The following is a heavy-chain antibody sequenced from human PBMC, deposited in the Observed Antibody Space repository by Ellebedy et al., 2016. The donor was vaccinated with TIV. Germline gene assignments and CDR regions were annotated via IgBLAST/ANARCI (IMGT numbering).Heavy chain of an antibody. CDR1: GFTFNSYW. Sequence: GGSLRLSXAASGFTFNSYWMSWVRQAPGKGLEWVANIKQDGSEKYYVDSVKGRFTISRDNAKNSLYLQMNSLRAEDTAVYYCARDLVVIAMYYYYYGMDVWGQGTTVTVSS. J-gene: IGHJ6*02. V-gene: IGHV3-7*03. D-gene: IGHD2-21*01. CDR3: ARDLVVIAMYYYYYGMDV. CDR2: IKQDGSEK.